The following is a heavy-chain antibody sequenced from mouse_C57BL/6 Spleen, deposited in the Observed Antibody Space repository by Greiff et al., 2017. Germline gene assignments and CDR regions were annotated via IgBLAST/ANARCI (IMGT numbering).Heavy chain of an antibody. J-gene: IGHJ2*01. V-gene: IGHV1-54*01. Sequence: VQLQQSGAELVRPGTSVKVSCKASGYAFTNYLIEWVKQRPGQGLEWIGVINPGRGGTNYNEKFKGKATLTADKSSSTAYMQLSSLTSEDSAVYFCARYVYDGYFDYWGQGTTLTVSS. CDR2: INPGRGGT. CDR3: ARYVYDGYFDY. D-gene: IGHD2-3*01. CDR1: GYAFTNYL.